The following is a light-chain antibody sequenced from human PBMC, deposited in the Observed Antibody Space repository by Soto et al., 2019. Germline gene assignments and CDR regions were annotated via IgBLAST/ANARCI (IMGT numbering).Light chain of an antibody. V-gene: IGLV2-14*01. CDR2: EVS. J-gene: IGLJ1*01. Sequence: QSVLTQPASVSGSPGQSITISCTGTSSDVGGYNYVSWYQQHPGKAPKLMIYEVSNRPSGISNRFSGSKSGNTASLTISGLQAEDEADYHCSSYTSSNTHVYGTGTKVTVL. CDR1: SSDVGGYNY. CDR3: SSYTSSNTHV.